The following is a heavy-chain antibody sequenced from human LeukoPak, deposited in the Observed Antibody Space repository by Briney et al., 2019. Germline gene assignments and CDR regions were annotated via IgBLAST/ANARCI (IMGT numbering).Heavy chain of an antibody. CDR3: ARKDYGGFVYDY. Sequence: ASVKVSCKASGYTFTSYDINWVRQATGQGLEWMGWMNPNSGNTGYAQKFQGRVTMTRNTSISTAYMELSSLRSEDTAVYYCARKDYGGFVYDYWGQGTLATVSS. J-gene: IGHJ4*02. CDR1: GYTFTSYD. D-gene: IGHD4-23*01. V-gene: IGHV1-8*01. CDR2: MNPNSGNT.